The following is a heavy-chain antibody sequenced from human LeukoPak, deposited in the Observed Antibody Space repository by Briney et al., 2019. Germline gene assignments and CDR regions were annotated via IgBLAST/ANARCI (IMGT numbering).Heavy chain of an antibody. J-gene: IGHJ4*02. D-gene: IGHD4-17*01. CDR1: GFTFSDYY. Sequence: PGGSLRLSCAASGFTFSDYYMSWIRQAPGTGLEGVSYISSSGSTIYYADSVKGRFTISRDNAKNSLYLQMNSLRAEDTAVYYCARDLYGDYAPPVYDYWGQGTLVTVSS. CDR3: ARDLYGDYAPPVYDY. V-gene: IGHV3-11*01. CDR2: ISSSGSTI.